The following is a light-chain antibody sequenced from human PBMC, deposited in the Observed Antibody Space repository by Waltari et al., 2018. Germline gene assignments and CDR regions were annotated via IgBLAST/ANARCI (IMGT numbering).Light chain of an antibody. J-gene: IGLJ1*01. Sequence: QSALAQPASVSGSPGQSITISCTGTGSYVGRYNYVSWYQQLPGKAPKVIIFDVSDRPSGVSTRFSGSKSGNTASLTISGLQAEDEADYYCGSYSGTTTYVFGTGTYVTVL. V-gene: IGLV2-14*03. CDR1: GSYVGRYNY. CDR2: DVS. CDR3: GSYSGTTTYV.